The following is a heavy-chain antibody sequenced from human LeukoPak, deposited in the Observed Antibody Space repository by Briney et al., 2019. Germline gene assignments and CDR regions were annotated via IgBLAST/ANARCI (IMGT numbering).Heavy chain of an antibody. V-gene: IGHV1-69*06. CDR2: IIPIFGTA. CDR3: ARTLRRGGSWYYFDY. Sequence: EASVKVSCKASGGTFSSYAISWVRQAPGQGLEWMGGIIPIFGTANYAQKFQGRVTITADKSTSTAYMELSSLRSEDTAVYYCARTLRRGGSWYYFDYWGQGTLVTVSS. J-gene: IGHJ4*02. D-gene: IGHD6-13*01. CDR1: GGTFSSYA.